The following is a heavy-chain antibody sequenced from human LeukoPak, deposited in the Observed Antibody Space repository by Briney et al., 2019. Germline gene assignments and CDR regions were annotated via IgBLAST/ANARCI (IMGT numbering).Heavy chain of an antibody. CDR1: GYSISSGYY. CDR3: ARGAAAGAFDY. V-gene: IGHV4-38-2*02. Sequence: SETLSLTCTVSGYSISSGYYWGWIRQPPGKGLEWIGSIYHSGSTYYNPSLKSRVTISVDTSKNQFSLKLSSVTAADTAVYYCARGAAAGAFDYWGQGTLVTVSS. J-gene: IGHJ4*02. CDR2: IYHSGST. D-gene: IGHD6-13*01.